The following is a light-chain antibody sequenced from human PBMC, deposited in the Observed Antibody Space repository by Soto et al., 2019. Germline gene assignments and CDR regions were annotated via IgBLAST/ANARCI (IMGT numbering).Light chain of an antibody. CDR2: DVS. CDR3: SSYTSSCTDYV. J-gene: IGLJ1*01. V-gene: IGLV2-14*03. Sequence: QSVLTQPASVSGSPGQSITISCTGTSSDVGGYNYVSWYQQHPGKAPKLMIYDVSDRPSGVSNRFSGSKSGNTASLTISGLQAEDVSDYYCSSYTSSCTDYVFGTGTKVTVL. CDR1: SSDVGGYNY.